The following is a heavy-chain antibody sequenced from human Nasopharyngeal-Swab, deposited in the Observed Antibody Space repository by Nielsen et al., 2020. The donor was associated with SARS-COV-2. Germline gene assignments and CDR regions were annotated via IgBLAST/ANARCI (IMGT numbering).Heavy chain of an antibody. V-gene: IGHV1-18*04. CDR1: GYTFTSYG. J-gene: IGHJ4*02. CDR3: ARVLLWFGELYYFDY. CDR2: ISAYNGYT. D-gene: IGHD3-10*01. Sequence: ASVKVSCKASGYTFTSYGISWVRQAPGQGLEWMGRISAYNGYTNYAQKLQGRVTMTTDTSTSTAYMELRSLRSDDTAVYYCARVLLWFGELYYFDYWGQGTLVTVSS.